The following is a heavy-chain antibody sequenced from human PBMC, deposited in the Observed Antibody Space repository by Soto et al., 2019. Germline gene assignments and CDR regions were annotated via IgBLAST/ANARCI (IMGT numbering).Heavy chain of an antibody. D-gene: IGHD3-16*01. Sequence: GASVKVSCKASGFTFTGYYIHWVRQVPGQRLEWMGWIKSNGDDTKCAQKFQDRVTMTRDTSMNTVYMELSRLTSDDMAVYYCVRDPRSYGEPPFDYWGQGTLVTVSS. CDR1: GFTFTGYY. V-gene: IGHV1-2*02. CDR3: VRDPRSYGEPPFDY. CDR2: IKSNGDDT. J-gene: IGHJ4*02.